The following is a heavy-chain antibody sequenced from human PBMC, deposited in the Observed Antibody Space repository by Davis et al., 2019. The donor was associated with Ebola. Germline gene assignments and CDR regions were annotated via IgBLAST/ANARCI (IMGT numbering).Heavy chain of an antibody. J-gene: IGHJ4*02. V-gene: IGHV5-51*01. CDR2: VYPDDSDT. CDR3: ARGTSLARNFDY. Sequence: GESLKISCKGSGYRFTSYWIGWVRQMPGKGLEWMGIVYPDDSDTRYSPSFQGQVTISADESISTAYLQWSSLKASDTAMYYCARGTSLARNFDYWGQGTLVTVSS. CDR1: GYRFTSYW. D-gene: IGHD3-3*02.